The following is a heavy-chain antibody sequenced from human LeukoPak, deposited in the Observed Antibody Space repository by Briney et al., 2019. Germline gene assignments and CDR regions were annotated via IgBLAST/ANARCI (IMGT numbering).Heavy chain of an antibody. J-gene: IGHJ2*01. V-gene: IGHV4-59*01. CDR1: GGSISSYY. CDR2: IHYTGST. CDR3: ARVSSSWYQDWYFDL. D-gene: IGHD6-13*01. Sequence: SGTLSLTCTVSGGSISSYYWSWIRQPPGKGLEWLAYIHYTGSTNYDPSLKSRVTISVDTSKNQFSLKLRSVTAADTAVYYCARVSSSWYQDWYFDLWGRGTLVTVSS.